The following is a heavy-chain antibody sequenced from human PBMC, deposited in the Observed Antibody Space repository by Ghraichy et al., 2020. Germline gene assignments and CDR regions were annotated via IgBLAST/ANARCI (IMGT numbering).Heavy chain of an antibody. J-gene: IGHJ4*02. V-gene: IGHV4-4*09. Sequence: SQTLSLTCTVSGGSISSYYWSWIRQPPGKGLEWIGYIYTSGSTNYNPSLKSRVTISVDTSKNQFSLKLSSVTAADTAVYYCARLQTTAFDYWGQGTLVTVSS. CDR3: ARLQTTAFDY. CDR1: GGSISSYY. D-gene: IGHD4-17*01. CDR2: IYTSGST.